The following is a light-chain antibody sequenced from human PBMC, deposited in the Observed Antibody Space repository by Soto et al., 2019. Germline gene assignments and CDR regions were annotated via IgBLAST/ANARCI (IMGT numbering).Light chain of an antibody. CDR3: SSYTSSSTL. CDR2: EVN. CDR1: SSDIGGYNS. Sequence: QSALTQPPSASGSPGQSVTISCTGTSSDIGGYNSVSWYQQHPGKAPRLMIYEVNKRPSGVSSRFSGSKSGNTASLTISGLQAEDEADYYCSSYTSSSTLFGTGTKLTVL. V-gene: IGLV2-14*01. J-gene: IGLJ1*01.